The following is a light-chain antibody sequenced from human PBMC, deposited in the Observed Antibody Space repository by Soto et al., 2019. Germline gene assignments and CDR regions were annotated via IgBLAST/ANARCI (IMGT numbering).Light chain of an antibody. CDR1: QSVSSNY. V-gene: IGKV3-20*01. Sequence: EIVLTQSPGILSLSPGERATLSCRASQSVSSNYLAWYQQKHGQAPRLLIYGASSRATGIPDRFSGSGSGTDFTLTISRLEPEVFAVYYCQQYDSSPLTFSGGTKVEIK. CDR2: GAS. J-gene: IGKJ4*01. CDR3: QQYDSSPLT.